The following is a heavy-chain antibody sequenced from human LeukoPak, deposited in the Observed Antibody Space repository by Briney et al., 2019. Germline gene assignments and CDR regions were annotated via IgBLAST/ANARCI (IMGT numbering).Heavy chain of an antibody. J-gene: IGHJ4*02. D-gene: IGHD7-27*01. CDR2: IYTSGST. CDR3: ARSGPGNY. Sequence: SETLSVTCTVSGGSISSGSYYCSWIRQPAGKGLEWIGRIYTSGSTNYNPSLKSRVTISVDTSKNQFSLKLSSVTAADTAVYYCARSGPGNYWGQGTLVTVSS. V-gene: IGHV4-61*02. CDR1: GGSISSGSYY.